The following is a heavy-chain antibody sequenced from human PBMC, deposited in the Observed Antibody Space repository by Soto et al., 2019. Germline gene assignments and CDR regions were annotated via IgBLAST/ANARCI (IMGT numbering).Heavy chain of an antibody. Sequence: EVQLVESGGGLVQPGGSLRLSCAASGFTFSSYWMHWVRQAPGKGLVWVSRINSDGSSTSYADSVKGRFTISRDNAKNTLYLQMNSLRAEDTAVYYCARVVVNYYDSSGYPNQIDAFDIWGQGTMVTVSS. D-gene: IGHD3-22*01. V-gene: IGHV3-74*01. CDR2: INSDGSST. CDR1: GFTFSSYW. CDR3: ARVVVNYYDSSGYPNQIDAFDI. J-gene: IGHJ3*02.